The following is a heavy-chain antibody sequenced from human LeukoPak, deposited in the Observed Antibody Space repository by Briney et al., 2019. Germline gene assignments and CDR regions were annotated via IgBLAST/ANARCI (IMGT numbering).Heavy chain of an antibody. CDR3: ARHLGYGSGSYRYNWFDP. CDR2: ITHSGST. CDR1: GGSFSGYY. J-gene: IGHJ5*02. D-gene: IGHD3-10*01. V-gene: IGHV4-34*01. Sequence: SETLSLACAVYGGSFSGYYWSWIRQPPGKGLEWIGEITHSGSTNYNPSLKSRVTISVDTSKNQFSLKLSSVTAADTAVYYCARHLGYGSGSYRYNWFDPWGQGTLVTVSS.